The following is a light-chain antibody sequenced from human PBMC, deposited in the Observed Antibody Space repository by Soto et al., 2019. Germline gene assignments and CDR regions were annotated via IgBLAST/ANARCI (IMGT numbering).Light chain of an antibody. CDR3: QQYGSSPLWT. Sequence: EKAMTQSPATLSVSPAERATLSCTASQTVSSNYLAWYQQKPGQAPRLLIYGASSRATGIPDRFSGSGSGTDFTLTISRLEPEDLAVYYCQQYGSSPLWTFGQGTKVDI. CDR2: GAS. CDR1: QTVSSNY. V-gene: IGKV3-20*01. J-gene: IGKJ1*01.